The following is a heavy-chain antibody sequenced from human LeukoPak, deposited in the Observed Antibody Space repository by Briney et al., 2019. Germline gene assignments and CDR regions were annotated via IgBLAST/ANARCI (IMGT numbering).Heavy chain of an antibody. D-gene: IGHD2-2*01. CDR3: ARDYD. J-gene: IGHJ4*02. Sequence: SETLSLTCTVSGYSISSGYYWGWIRQPPGKGLEWIGSIYHSGSTYYNPSLKSRVTISVDTSKNQFSLKLSSVTAADTAVYYCARDYDWGQGTLVTVFS. CDR1: GYSISSGYY. CDR2: IYHSGST. V-gene: IGHV4-38-2*02.